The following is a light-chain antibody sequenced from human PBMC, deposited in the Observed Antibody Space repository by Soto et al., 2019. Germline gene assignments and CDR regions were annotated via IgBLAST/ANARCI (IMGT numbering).Light chain of an antibody. CDR3: SSYTSRNTLV. CDR2: EVS. V-gene: IGLV2-14*01. Sequence: QSALTQPASVSGSPGQSITISCTGTSSDVGGYNYVSWYQQHPGKAPKLMIYEVSNRPSGLSNRFSGSKSGNTASLTISGLHAEDEADYYCSSYTSRNTLVFGGGTKLTVL. J-gene: IGLJ2*01. CDR1: SSDVGGYNY.